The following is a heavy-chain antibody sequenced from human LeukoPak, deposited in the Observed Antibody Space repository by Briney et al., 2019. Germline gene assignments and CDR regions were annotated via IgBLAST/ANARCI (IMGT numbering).Heavy chain of an antibody. D-gene: IGHD5-24*01. CDR1: GYSISSGYY. CDR3: ARGPGRDGYNGGEYFQH. Sequence: SETLSLTCTVSGYSISSGYYWGWIRQPPGKGLEWIGSIYHSGSTYYNPSLKSRVTISVDTSKNQFSLKLSSVTAADTAVYYCARGPGRDGYNGGEYFQHWGQGTLVTVSS. J-gene: IGHJ1*01. CDR2: IYHSGST. V-gene: IGHV4-38-2*02.